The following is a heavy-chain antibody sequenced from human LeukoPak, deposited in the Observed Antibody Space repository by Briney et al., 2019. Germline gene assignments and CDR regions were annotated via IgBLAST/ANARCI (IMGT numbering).Heavy chain of an antibody. V-gene: IGHV4-34*01. D-gene: IGHD3-3*01. CDR3: ARGPLRFLEWFTRGFDP. J-gene: IGHJ5*02. CDR1: GGSFSGYY. CDR2: INHSGST. Sequence: SETLSLTCAVYGGSFSGYYWSRIRQPPGKGLEWIGEINHSGSTNYNPSLKSRVTISVDTSKNQFSLKLSSVTAADTAVYYCARGPLRFLEWFTRGFDPWGQGTLVTVSS.